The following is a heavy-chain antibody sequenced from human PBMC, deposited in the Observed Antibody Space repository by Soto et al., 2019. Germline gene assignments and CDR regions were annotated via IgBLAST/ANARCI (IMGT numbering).Heavy chain of an antibody. V-gene: IGHV1-3*01. CDR1: GYTFTNYA. J-gene: IGHJ6*03. CDR3: ARGHLAVVPVASWFYYMDV. Sequence: ASVKVSCKASGYTFTNYAVHWVRQAPGQRLEWKGWINAGNGNTRFSQNLQGRVTITRDTSARTVNMKQSSLRSEDTAVYYFARGHLAVVPVASWFYYMDVWGKGTTVTVSS. D-gene: IGHD2-2*01. CDR2: INAGNGNT.